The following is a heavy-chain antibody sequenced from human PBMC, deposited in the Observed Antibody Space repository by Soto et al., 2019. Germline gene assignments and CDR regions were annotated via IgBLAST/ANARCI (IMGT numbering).Heavy chain of an antibody. CDR2: ISGSGGST. Sequence: GGSLRLSCAASGFTFSSYAMSWVRQAPGKGLEWVSVISGSGGSTYYADSVKGRFTISRDNSKNTLYLQMNSLRAEDTAVYYCAKSVQWLVPGGYFDYWGQGTLVTVSS. CDR1: GFTFSSYA. D-gene: IGHD6-19*01. J-gene: IGHJ4*02. V-gene: IGHV3-23*01. CDR3: AKSVQWLVPGGYFDY.